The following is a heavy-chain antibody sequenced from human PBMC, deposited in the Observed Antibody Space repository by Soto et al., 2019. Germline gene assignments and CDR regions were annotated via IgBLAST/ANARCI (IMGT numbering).Heavy chain of an antibody. Sequence: EVQLVESGGGLVQPGGSLRLSCAASGFFVNTNYMSWVRQAPGKGLEWVSVIYGNDATYYADSVKGRFTISRHNSKNTLYPQMNSLRTEYTAGYYCVRDPFSMITGDFWGQGTLVTVSS. CDR3: VRDPFSMITGDF. CDR2: IYGNDAT. V-gene: IGHV3-53*04. D-gene: IGHD3-16*01. J-gene: IGHJ4*02. CDR1: GFFVNTNY.